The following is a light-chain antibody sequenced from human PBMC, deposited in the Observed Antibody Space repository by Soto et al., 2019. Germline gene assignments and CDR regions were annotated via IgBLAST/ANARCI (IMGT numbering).Light chain of an antibody. V-gene: IGKV1-39*01. Sequence: DIQMTQSPSSLSASIGHRVTITSRASQSIYRYLNWYQQEPGKAPKLLIYAASSLPSGVPSRFSGSGSGTDFTLTISSLQPEDFTTYYGQQNYNTLITFGQGTRLEIK. CDR2: AAS. CDR1: QSIYRY. J-gene: IGKJ5*01. CDR3: QQNYNTLIT.